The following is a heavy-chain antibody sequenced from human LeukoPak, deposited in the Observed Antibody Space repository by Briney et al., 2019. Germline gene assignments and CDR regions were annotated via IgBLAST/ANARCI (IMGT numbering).Heavy chain of an antibody. Sequence: AESLKISCKGSGYSFTSYWIGWVLRMPEKGLEWMGIIYPGDSDTRYSPSFQGQATISADKSISTAYLQWSSLKASDTAMYYCARQGAYYYGSGSPDADWGQGTLVSVSS. V-gene: IGHV5-51*01. CDR3: ARQGAYYYGSGSPDAD. CDR2: IYPGDSDT. D-gene: IGHD3-10*01. CDR1: GYSFTSYW. J-gene: IGHJ4*01.